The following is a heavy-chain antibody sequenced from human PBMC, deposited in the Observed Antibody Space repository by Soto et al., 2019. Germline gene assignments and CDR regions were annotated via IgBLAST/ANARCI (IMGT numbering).Heavy chain of an antibody. D-gene: IGHD3-16*02. V-gene: IGHV3-21*01. CDR3: ARGIMITFGGVIVPDY. J-gene: IGHJ4*02. Sequence: GGSLRLSCAASGFTFSSYSMNWVRQAPGKGLEWVSSISSSSSYIYYADSVKSRFTISRDNAKNSLYLQMNSLRAEDTAVYYCARGIMITFGGVIVPDYWGQGTLVTVSS. CDR2: ISSSSSYI. CDR1: GFTFSSYS.